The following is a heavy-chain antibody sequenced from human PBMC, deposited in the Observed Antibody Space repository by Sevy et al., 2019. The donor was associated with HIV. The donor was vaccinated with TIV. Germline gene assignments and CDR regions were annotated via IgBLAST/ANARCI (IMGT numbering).Heavy chain of an antibody. J-gene: IGHJ6*02. V-gene: IGHV3-30*03. D-gene: IGHD3-9*01. CDR1: GFTFSSYG. CDR2: MSYHGRID. Sequence: GGSLRLSCEASGFTFSSYGMHWVRQAPGKGLEGGAVMSYHGRIDFYGDSVKGRFTISRDNSRKTLYLQMNSLRTEDTAVYYCARDFTGFSGMDVWGQGTMVTVSS. CDR3: ARDFTGFSGMDV.